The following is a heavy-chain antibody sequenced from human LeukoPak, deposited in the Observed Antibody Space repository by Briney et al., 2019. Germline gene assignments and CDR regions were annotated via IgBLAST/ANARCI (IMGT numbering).Heavy chain of an antibody. CDR2: MHHSGSP. Sequence: SETLSLTCTVSADSISNFYWSWIRQPPGKGLEWIGYMHHSGSPNYTPSLKSRVTMSVDTSRSQFSLKLSSVTAADTAVYYCARLWGGRFCSGPNCYSGWFDPRGQGEPVTVSS. CDR3: ARLWGGRFCSGPNCYSGWFDP. CDR1: ADSISNFY. J-gene: IGHJ5*02. D-gene: IGHD2-15*01. V-gene: IGHV4-59*01.